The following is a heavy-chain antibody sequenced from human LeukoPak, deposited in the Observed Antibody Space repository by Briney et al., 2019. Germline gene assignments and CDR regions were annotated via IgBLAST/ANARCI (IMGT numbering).Heavy chain of an antibody. CDR1: GGSISSFY. CDR2: VYHTGST. D-gene: IGHD3-3*01. Sequence: SETLSLTCTVSGGSISSFYWSWIRQPPGKGLEWIGNVYHTGSTNYNPSLSSRVTMSLDTSKSQFSLKLSSVTAADTAVYYCASTKRFLPGYWGQGTLVTVSS. CDR3: ASTKRFLPGY. V-gene: IGHV4-59*12. J-gene: IGHJ4*02.